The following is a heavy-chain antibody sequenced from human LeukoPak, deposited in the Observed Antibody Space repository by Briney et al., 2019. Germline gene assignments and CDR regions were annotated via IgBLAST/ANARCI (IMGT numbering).Heavy chain of an antibody. Sequence: PGGSLRLSCAASGFTFSSYGMHWVRQAPGKGLEWVAVISYDGSNKYYADSVKGRFTISRDNSKNTLYLQMNSLRAEDTAVYYCAKDSLRRYFDWLSQSDLDXWGQGTLVAVSS. J-gene: IGHJ4*02. CDR1: GFTFSSYG. V-gene: IGHV3-30*18. CDR3: AKDSLRRYFDWLSQSDLDX. CDR2: ISYDGSNK. D-gene: IGHD3-9*01.